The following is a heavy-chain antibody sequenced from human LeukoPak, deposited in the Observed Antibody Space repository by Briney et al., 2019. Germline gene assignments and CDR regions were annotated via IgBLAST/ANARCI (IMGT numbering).Heavy chain of an antibody. CDR1: GFMLSDYY. CDR2: TSGSSSDT. Sequence: GGSLRLSCAASGFMLSDYYMSWIRQAPGKGLEWVSYTSGSSSDTNYADSVEGRFTISRDNAKNSLYLQMNSLRAEDTAVYYCARANYGFDVWGQGTTVTVS. J-gene: IGHJ6*02. V-gene: IGHV3-11*05. CDR3: ARANYGFDV.